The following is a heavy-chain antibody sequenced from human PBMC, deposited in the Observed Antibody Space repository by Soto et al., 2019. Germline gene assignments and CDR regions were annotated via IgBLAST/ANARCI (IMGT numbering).Heavy chain of an antibody. Sequence: VQSGAEMKKPGSSVKVSCTVSRGTVNTNAISWVRQAHGRGPEWMGRIVPFNGITEYAQKFQDSVSMTADRSKSQVEMEVRDLRPEDTAIYYCEIANSWSDALRIWDQGT. CDR3: EIANSWSDALRI. D-gene: IGHD3-3*01. V-gene: IGHV1-69*02. CDR1: RGTVNTNA. CDR2: IVPFNGIT. J-gene: IGHJ3*02.